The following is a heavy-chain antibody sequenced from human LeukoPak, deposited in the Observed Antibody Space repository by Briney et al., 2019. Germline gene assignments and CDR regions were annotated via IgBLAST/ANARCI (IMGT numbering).Heavy chain of an antibody. J-gene: IGHJ6*03. D-gene: IGHD6-19*01. CDR1: GYTFTSYG. CDR3: ARKTRGTYSSGWPYYYMDV. V-gene: IGHV1-18*01. CDR2: ISAYNGNT. Sequence: GASVKVSCKASGYTFTSYGISWVRQAPGQGLEWMGWISAYNGNTNYAQKLQGRVTMTTDTSTSTAYMELRSLRSDDTAVYYCARKTRGTYSSGWPYYYMDVWGKGTTVTVSS.